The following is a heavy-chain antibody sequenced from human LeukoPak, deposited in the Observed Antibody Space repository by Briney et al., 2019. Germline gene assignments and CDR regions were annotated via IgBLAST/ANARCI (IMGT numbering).Heavy chain of an antibody. CDR2: IYTSGST. V-gene: IGHV4-4*07. CDR3: ARARGGSGSYGHFDY. J-gene: IGHJ4*02. D-gene: IGHD1-26*01. CDR1: GASISSYY. Sequence: SETLSLTCTVSGASISSYYWTWIRQPAGEGLEWIGRIYTSGSTNYNPSLKSRVTMSVVTSKNQFSLKLSAVTAADTAVYYCARARGGSGSYGHFDYWGQGTLVTVSS.